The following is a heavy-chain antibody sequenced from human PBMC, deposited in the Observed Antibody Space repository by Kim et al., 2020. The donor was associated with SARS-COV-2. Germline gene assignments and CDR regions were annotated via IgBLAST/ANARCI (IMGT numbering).Heavy chain of an antibody. V-gene: IGHV3-30*01. D-gene: IGHD3-16*01. Sequence: YGDSVKGRFTISRDNSKSTMFLQLNSLRAEDTAVYYCARPWAHTLYDFDYWGQGTLVTVSS. CDR3: ARPWAHTLYDFDY. J-gene: IGHJ4*02.